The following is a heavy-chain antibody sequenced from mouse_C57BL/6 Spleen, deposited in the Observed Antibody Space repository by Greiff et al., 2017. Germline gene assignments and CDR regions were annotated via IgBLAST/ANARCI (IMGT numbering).Heavy chain of an antibody. D-gene: IGHD1-3*01. CDR2: ISSGGSYT. CDR3: AREELNLVYYVDY. Sequence: EVKLVESGGDLVKPGGSLKLSCAASGFTFSSYGMSWVRQTPDKRLEWVATISSGGSYTYYPDSVKGRFTISRDNAKNTLYLQMSSLKSEDTAMYYCAREELNLVYYVDYWGQGTTLTVSS. J-gene: IGHJ2*01. V-gene: IGHV5-6*01. CDR1: GFTFSSYG.